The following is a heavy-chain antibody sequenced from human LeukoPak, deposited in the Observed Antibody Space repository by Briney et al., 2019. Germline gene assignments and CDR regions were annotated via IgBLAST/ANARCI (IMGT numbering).Heavy chain of an antibody. CDR2: ISYDGSNK. V-gene: IGHV3-30*03. D-gene: IGHD6-19*01. J-gene: IGHJ4*02. Sequence: PGGSLRLSCAASGFTFSSYWMSWVRQAPGKGLEWVAVISYDGSNKYYADSVKGRFTISRDNSKNTLYLQMNSLRAEDTAVYYCARDRHLLGIAVAGIHYWGQGTLVTVSS. CDR1: GFTFSSYW. CDR3: ARDRHLLGIAVAGIHY.